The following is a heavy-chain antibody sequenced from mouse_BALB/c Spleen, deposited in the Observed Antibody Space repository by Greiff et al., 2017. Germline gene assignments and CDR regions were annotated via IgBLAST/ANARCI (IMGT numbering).Heavy chain of an antibody. J-gene: IGHJ4*01. V-gene: IGHV3-1*02. D-gene: IGHD1-1*01. CDR2: IHYSGST. CDR3: ARDARYGSSYYYAMDY. CDR1: GYSITSGYS. Sequence: EVQLQESGPDLVKPSQSLSLTCTVTGYSITSGYSWPWIRQFPGNKLEWMGYIHYSGSTNYNPSLKSRISITRDTSKNQFFLQLNSVTTEDTATYYCARDARYGSSYYYAMDYWGQGTSVTVSS.